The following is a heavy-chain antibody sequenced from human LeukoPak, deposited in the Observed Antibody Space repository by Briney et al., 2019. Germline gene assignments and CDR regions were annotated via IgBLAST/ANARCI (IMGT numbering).Heavy chain of an antibody. V-gene: IGHV3-21*01. D-gene: IGHD4-17*01. CDR3: AKHYGSTVTTIDY. CDR1: GFTFSSYS. Sequence: GGSLRLSCAASGFTFSSYSMNWVRQAPGKGLEWVSSISSSSSYIYYADSVRGRFTISRDNAKNSLYLQMNSLRAEDTAVYYCAKHYGSTVTTIDYWGQGTLVTVSS. J-gene: IGHJ4*02. CDR2: ISSSSSYI.